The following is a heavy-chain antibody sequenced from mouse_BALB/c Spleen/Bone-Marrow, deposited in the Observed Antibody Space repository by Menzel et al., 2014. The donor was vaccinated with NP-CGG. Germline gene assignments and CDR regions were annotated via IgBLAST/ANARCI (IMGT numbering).Heavy chain of an antibody. D-gene: IGHD1-1*01. V-gene: IGHV1S41*01. J-gene: IGHJ4*01. CDR1: GYTFTSYW. Sequence: DLVKPGASVKLSCKASGYTFTSYWINWVKQRPGQGLEWIGRIVPGSGNIYYNEMFKVKATLTVDASSSTAYIQLSSLSSEDSAVYFCARSYYVSSPYAMDYWGQGTSVTVSS. CDR3: ARSYYVSSPYAMDY. CDR2: IVPGSGNI.